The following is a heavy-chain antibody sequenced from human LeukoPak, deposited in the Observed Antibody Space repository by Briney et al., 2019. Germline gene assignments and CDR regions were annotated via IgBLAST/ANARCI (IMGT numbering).Heavy chain of an antibody. D-gene: IGHD4-23*01. CDR3: VRGNDYGGPHY. Sequence: SGGSLRLSCAASGFTFSSYAMSWVRQAPGKGLEWVSAISGSGGSTYYADSVKGRFTISRDNGKNTLFLQMNSLRAEDAAVYYCVRGNDYGGPHYWGQGTLVTVSS. CDR2: ISGSGGST. J-gene: IGHJ4*02. CDR1: GFTFSSYA. V-gene: IGHV3-23*01.